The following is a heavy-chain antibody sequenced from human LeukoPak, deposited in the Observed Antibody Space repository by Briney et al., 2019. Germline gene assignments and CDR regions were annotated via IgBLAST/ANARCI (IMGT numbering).Heavy chain of an antibody. V-gene: IGHV5-10-1*01. D-gene: IGHD4-17*01. CDR2: IDPSDSYT. Sequence: GESLTIPCKGSGYSFTNYWISWVRQIPGKGLEWMGRIDPSDSYTKYSPSFEGHVTISVDKSISTAFLQWNSLKASDSAMYYCATGASKVTTDFANYWGQGTQVAVSS. CDR1: GYSFTNYW. CDR3: ATGASKVTTDFANY. J-gene: IGHJ4*02.